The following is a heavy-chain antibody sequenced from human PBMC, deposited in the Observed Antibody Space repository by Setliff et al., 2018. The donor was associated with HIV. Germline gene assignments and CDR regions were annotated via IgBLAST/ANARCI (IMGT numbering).Heavy chain of an antibody. CDR2: ISGSGDST. J-gene: IGHJ4*01. Sequence: PGGSLRLSCAASGFTFSDYWMSWVRQAPGKGLQWVSAISGSGDSTYYATSVRGRFTISRDNYETTVYLQMNSLRADDTAVYYCAKRGAASGPYYFDYWGHGTLVTVSS. D-gene: IGHD2-15*01. CDR3: AKRGAASGPYYFDY. V-gene: IGHV3-23*01. CDR1: GFTFSDYW.